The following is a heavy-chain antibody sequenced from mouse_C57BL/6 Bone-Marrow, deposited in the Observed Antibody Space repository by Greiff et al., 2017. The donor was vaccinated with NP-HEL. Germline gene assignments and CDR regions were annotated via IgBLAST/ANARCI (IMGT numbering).Heavy chain of an antibody. CDR3: ARTSTVVATDWYFDV. J-gene: IGHJ1*03. Sequence: QVQLQQPGAELVMPGASVKLSCKASGYTFTSYWMHWVKQRPGQGLEWIGEIDPSDSYTNYNQKFKGKATLTVDTSSSTAYMQLSSLTSEDSAVYYCARTSTVVATDWYFDVWGTGTTVTVSS. D-gene: IGHD1-1*01. V-gene: IGHV1-69*01. CDR2: IDPSDSYT. CDR1: GYTFTSYW.